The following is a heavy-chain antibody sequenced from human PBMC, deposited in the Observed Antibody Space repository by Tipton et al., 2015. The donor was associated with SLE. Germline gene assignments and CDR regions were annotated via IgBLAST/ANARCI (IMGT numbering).Heavy chain of an antibody. D-gene: IGHD2-15*01. CDR3: ARRFSGGDDAFDI. J-gene: IGHJ3*02. V-gene: IGHV4-59*01. Sequence: GLVKPSETLSVTCNVSGGSISSYYWGWLRQPPGEGLEWIGYIYNSATTNYSPSLKSRVTMSLDTSKNQFSLKLSSVTAADTAVYYCARRFSGGDDAFDIWGQGTVVTVSS. CDR1: GGSISSYY. CDR2: IYNSATT.